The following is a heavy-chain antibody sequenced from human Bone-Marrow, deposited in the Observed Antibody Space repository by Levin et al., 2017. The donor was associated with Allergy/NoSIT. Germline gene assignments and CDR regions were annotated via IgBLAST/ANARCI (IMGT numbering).Heavy chain of an antibody. Sequence: SCAASGFTFSTYAMSWVRQAPEKGLEWVSGISGRGERTYYVDSVKGRFTISRDNSKNTLYLQMNSLRAEDTAMYYCAKDRDYDILTGYYSEYFQNWGQGTLVTVSS. CDR1: GFTFSTYA. V-gene: IGHV3-23*01. CDR2: ISGRGERT. D-gene: IGHD3-9*01. CDR3: AKDRDYDILTGYYSEYFQN. J-gene: IGHJ1*01.